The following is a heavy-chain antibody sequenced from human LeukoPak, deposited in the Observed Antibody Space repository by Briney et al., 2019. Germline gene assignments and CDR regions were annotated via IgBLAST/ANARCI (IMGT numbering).Heavy chain of an antibody. D-gene: IGHD3-10*01. V-gene: IGHV3-23*01. CDR3: AKGGTILGVIRCFDN. Sequence: GGSQRLSCAASGFTFSSSAMTWVRQAPGKGLEWVSGISADGGRTYYADSVKGRFTISRDNSKNTLYLQMNSLRAEDTAVYYCAKGGTILGVIRCFDNWGQGTLVTVSS. CDR1: GFTFSSSA. J-gene: IGHJ4*02. CDR2: ISADGGRT.